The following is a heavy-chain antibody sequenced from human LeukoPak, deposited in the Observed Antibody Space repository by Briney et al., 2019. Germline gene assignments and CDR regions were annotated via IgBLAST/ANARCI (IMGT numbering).Heavy chain of an antibody. J-gene: IGHJ4*02. V-gene: IGHV3-53*01. Sequence: ETLSLTCTVSGGSISSYYWSWVRQAPGKGLEWVSVIYSGGSTYYADSVKGRFTISRDNSKNTLYLQMNSLRVEDTAVYYCARDQGDTAMNWGQGTLVTVSS. CDR1: GGSISSYY. CDR2: IYSGGST. CDR3: ARDQGDTAMN. D-gene: IGHD5-18*01.